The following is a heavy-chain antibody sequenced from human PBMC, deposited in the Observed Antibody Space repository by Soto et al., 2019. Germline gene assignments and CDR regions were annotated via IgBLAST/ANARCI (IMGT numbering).Heavy chain of an antibody. V-gene: IGHV4-31*03. J-gene: IGHJ4*02. CDR3: ARGHHCAYDHFEY. CDR2: IDYSGRT. Sequence: QVQLQESGPGLVKPSQTLSLTCTVSGGSISSGGYYWSWIRQHPGKGLEWIGSIDYSGRTYYNPSLKSRVTIAVDTSTNQLSLKLSSVTAADTAVYYCARGHHCAYDHFEYWGQGTQVTVSS. CDR1: GGSISSGGYY. D-gene: IGHD5-12*01.